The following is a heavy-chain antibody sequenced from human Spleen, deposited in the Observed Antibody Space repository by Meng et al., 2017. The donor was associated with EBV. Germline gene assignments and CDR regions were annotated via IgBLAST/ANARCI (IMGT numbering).Heavy chain of an antibody. Sequence: WCRGLFTPSEPLFLPHAVFGASFSGYYWILIRQPPGKGLEWIGEIHHSGSTNYNPSLKTRVTISLDTSKNQFSLKLSSVTAADTAFYYCARHPGEYYSDTSGFETYFDSWGQGTLVTVSS. CDR1: GASFSGYY. J-gene: IGHJ4*02. CDR2: IHHSGST. CDR3: ARHPGEYYSDTSGFETYFDS. V-gene: IGHV4-34*01. D-gene: IGHD3-22*01.